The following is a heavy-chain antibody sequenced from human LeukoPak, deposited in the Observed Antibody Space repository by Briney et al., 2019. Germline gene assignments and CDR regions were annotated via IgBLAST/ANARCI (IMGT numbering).Heavy chain of an antibody. CDR2: ISSSSSYI. V-gene: IGHV3-21*04. Sequence: GGSLRLSCAASGFTFSSYSMNWVRQAPGKGLEWVSSISSSSSYIYYADSVKGRFTISRDNARNSLYLQMNSLRAEDTALYYCAKSYGDYEPGDYWGQGTLVTVSS. J-gene: IGHJ4*02. D-gene: IGHD4-17*01. CDR3: AKSYGDYEPGDY. CDR1: GFTFSSYS.